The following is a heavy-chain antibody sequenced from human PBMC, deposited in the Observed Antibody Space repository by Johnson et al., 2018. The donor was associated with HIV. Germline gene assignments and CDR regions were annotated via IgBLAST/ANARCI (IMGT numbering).Heavy chain of an antibody. CDR3: ASASLGAAPGNLSAFDI. J-gene: IGHJ3*02. CDR2: ISYDGSNQ. Sequence: VQLVESGGGVVQPVRSLRLSCAASRVTVSSYAIHWVRQAPGKGLQWVAVISYDGSNQYFADSVDGRFTISRDKSKNTVYLKMSSLRAEDMAVYYCASASLGAAPGNLSAFDIWGQGTVVTVSS. D-gene: IGHD6-13*01. V-gene: IGHV3-30-3*01. CDR1: RVTVSSYA.